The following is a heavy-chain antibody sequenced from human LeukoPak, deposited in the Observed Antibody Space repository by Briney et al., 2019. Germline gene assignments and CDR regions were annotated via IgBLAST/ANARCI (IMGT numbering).Heavy chain of an antibody. Sequence: ASVKVSCKASGYTFAGYYMHWVRRAPGQGLEWMGWINPNSGGTNYAQKFQGRVTMTRDTSISTAYMELSRLRSDDTAVYYCARDGVRGDSYGYYRPYFDYWGQGTLVTVSS. J-gene: IGHJ4*02. D-gene: IGHD5-18*01. CDR3: ARDGVRGDSYGYYRPYFDY. CDR2: INPNSGGT. CDR1: GYTFAGYY. V-gene: IGHV1-2*02.